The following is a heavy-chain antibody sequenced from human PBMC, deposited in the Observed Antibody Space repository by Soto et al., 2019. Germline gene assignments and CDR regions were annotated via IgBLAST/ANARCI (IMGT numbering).Heavy chain of an antibody. J-gene: IGHJ5*02. D-gene: IGHD3-9*01. CDR1: GGSISSGGYY. V-gene: IGHV4-31*03. CDR2: IYYSGST. Sequence: PSETLSLTCTVSGGSISSGGYYWSWIRQHPGKGLEWIGYIYYSGSTYYNPSLKSRVTISVDTSKNQFSLKLSSVTAADTAVYYCARGHFDWLLYNPYNWFAPWGQGTLVTVSS. CDR3: ARGHFDWLLYNPYNWFAP.